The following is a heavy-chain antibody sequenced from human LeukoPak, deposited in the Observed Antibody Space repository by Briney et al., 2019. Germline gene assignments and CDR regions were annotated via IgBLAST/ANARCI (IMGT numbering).Heavy chain of an antibody. CDR3: ASNDILTGYDGFDI. Sequence: SQTLSLTCAISGDSVSSNSAAWNWIMQSPSRGLEWLGRTYYRSKWYNDYAVSVKSRITINPDTSKNQFSLQLNSVTPEDTAVYYCASNDILTGYDGFDIWGQGTMVTVSS. J-gene: IGHJ3*02. CDR1: GDSVSSNSAA. V-gene: IGHV6-1*01. CDR2: TYYRSKWYN. D-gene: IGHD3-9*01.